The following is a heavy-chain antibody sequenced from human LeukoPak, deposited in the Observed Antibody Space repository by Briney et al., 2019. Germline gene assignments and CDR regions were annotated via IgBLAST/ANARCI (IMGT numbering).Heavy chain of an antibody. D-gene: IGHD2-15*01. CDR1: GFTFSHYE. CDR2: ISSSGYTI. Sequence: GGSLRLSCEASGFTFSHYEMNWVRQAPGKGLEWVSYISSSGYTIYYADSVKGRFTISRDNAKNTLYLQMNSLRAEDTAVYYCASTCSGGSCLKGLDYWRQGTLVTVSS. V-gene: IGHV3-48*03. J-gene: IGHJ4*02. CDR3: ASTCSGGSCLKGLDY.